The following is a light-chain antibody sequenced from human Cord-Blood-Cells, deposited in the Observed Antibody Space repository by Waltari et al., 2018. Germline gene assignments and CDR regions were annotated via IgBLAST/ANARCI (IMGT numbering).Light chain of an antibody. J-gene: IGLJ1*01. CDR2: GNS. V-gene: IGLV1-40*01. CDR3: QSYDSSLSGYV. CDR1: SSNIGAGYD. Sequence: QSVLTQPPSVSGAPGQRVTISCTGSSSNIGAGYDVYWYQQLPGTDPKLLIYGNSNLPSGVPDRFSGSKSGTSASLAITGLQAEDEADYYCQSYDSSLSGYVFGTGTKVTVL.